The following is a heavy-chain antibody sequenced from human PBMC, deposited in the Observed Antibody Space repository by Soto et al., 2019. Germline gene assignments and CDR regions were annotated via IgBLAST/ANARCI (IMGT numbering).Heavy chain of an antibody. CDR2: IYYNDDR. Sequence: SGPTLVNPTQTLTLTCTFSGFSFTTAGVAVGWIRQTPGGALEWLTLIYYNDDRRFSPSLETRLTITGDTSKNQVVLSLTNVDPGDTATYFCAHSDGGYEIIYFDFWGQGSPVTVSS. J-gene: IGHJ4*02. CDR1: GFSFTTAGVA. CDR3: AHSDGGYEIIYFDF. V-gene: IGHV2-5*01. D-gene: IGHD5-12*01.